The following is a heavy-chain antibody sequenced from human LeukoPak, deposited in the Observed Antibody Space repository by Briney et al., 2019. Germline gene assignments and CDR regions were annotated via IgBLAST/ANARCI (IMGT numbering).Heavy chain of an antibody. CDR2: IDSSGIT. J-gene: IGHJ3*02. CDR3: ARGKRYFDWLDAFDI. V-gene: IGHV4-59*01. D-gene: IGHD3-9*01. Sequence: PSETLSLTCTVSGGSISSFYYTWIRQPPGKGLEWIGYIDSSGITNYNPSLKSRVTISVDTSKNQFSLKLSSVTAADTAVYYCARGKRYFDWLDAFDIWGQGTMVTVSS. CDR1: GGSISSFY.